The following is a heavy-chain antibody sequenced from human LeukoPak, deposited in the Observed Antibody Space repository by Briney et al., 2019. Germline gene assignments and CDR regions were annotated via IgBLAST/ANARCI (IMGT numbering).Heavy chain of an antibody. Sequence: ASVKVSCKASGYTFTSYGISWMRQAPGQGLEWMGWISAYNGNTNYAQKLQGRVTMTTDTSTSTAYMELRSLRSDDTAVYYCARGEGNDFWSGLTNDYWGQGTLVTVSS. V-gene: IGHV1-18*01. D-gene: IGHD3-3*01. CDR3: ARGEGNDFWSGLTNDY. CDR1: GYTFTSYG. CDR2: ISAYNGNT. J-gene: IGHJ4*02.